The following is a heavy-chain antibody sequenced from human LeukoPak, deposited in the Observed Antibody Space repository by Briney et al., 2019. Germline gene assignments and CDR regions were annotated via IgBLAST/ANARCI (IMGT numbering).Heavy chain of an antibody. D-gene: IGHD6-13*01. CDR1: GYTFTSYG. CDR3: ARDVAAAGRDDY. V-gene: IGHV1-18*01. J-gene: IGHJ4*02. Sequence: ASVKVSCKASGYTFTSYGISWVRQAPGQGLERMGWISAYNGNTNYAQKLQGRVTMTTDTSTSTAYMELRSLRSDDTAVYYCARDVAAAGRDDYWGQGTLVTVTS. CDR2: ISAYNGNT.